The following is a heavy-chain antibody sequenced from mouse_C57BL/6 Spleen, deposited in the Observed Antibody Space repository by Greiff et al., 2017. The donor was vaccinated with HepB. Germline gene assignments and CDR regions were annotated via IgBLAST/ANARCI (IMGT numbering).Heavy chain of an antibody. V-gene: IGHV3-6*01. CDR2: ISYDGSN. CDR1: GYSITSGYY. Sequence: EESGPGLVKPSQSLSLTCSVTGYSITSGYYWNWIRQFPGNKLEWMGYISYDGSNNYNPSLKNRISITRDTSKNQFFLKLNSVTTEDTATYYCARMAYGSSYGDYWGQGTTLTVSS. D-gene: IGHD1-1*01. J-gene: IGHJ2*01. CDR3: ARMAYGSSYGDY.